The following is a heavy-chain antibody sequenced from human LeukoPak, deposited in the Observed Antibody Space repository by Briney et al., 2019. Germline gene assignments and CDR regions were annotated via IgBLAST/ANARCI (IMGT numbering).Heavy chain of an antibody. V-gene: IGHV4-39*01. D-gene: IGHD3-3*01. Sequence: SETLSLTCTVSGGSIRSSSYYWGWIRQPPGKGLEWIGSIYYSGSTYYDPSLKSRVTISVDTSKNQFSLKLSSVTAADTAVYYCARQTYDFWSGYPTPFDYWGQGTLVTVSS. CDR2: IYYSGST. J-gene: IGHJ4*02. CDR1: GGSIRSSSYY. CDR3: ARQTYDFWSGYPTPFDY.